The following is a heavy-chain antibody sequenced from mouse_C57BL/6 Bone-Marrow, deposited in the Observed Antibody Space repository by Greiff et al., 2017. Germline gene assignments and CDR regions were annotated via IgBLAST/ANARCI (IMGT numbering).Heavy chain of an antibody. D-gene: IGHD2-3*01. Sequence: EVKLVESGGGLVKPGGSLKLSCAASGFTFSSYAMSWVRQTPEKRLEWVATISDGGSYTYYPDNVKGRFTISRDNAKNNLYLQMSHLKSEDTAMYYCARDSADGYNYGGQGNTLTVSS. CDR2: ISDGGSYT. V-gene: IGHV5-4*01. CDR3: ARDSADGYNY. J-gene: IGHJ2*01. CDR1: GFTFSSYA.